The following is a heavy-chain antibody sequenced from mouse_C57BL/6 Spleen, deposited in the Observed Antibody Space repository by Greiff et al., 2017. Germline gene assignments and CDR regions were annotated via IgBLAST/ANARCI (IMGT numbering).Heavy chain of an antibody. CDR1: GYTFTDYY. J-gene: IGHJ3*01. CDR2: INPNNGGT. V-gene: IGHV1-26*01. D-gene: IGHD2-1*01. Sequence: EVQLQQSGPELVKPGASVKISCKASGYTFTDYYMNWVKQSHGKSLEWIGDINPNNGGTSYNQKFKGKATLTVDKSSSTAYMELRSLTSEDSAVYYCARAGNQAWFAYWGQGTLVTVSA. CDR3: ARAGNQAWFAY.